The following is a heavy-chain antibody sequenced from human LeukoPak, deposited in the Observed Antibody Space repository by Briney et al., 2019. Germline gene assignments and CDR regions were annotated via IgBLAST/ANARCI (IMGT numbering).Heavy chain of an antibody. CDR2: INHSGST. CDR1: GGSFSGYY. D-gene: IGHD5-12*01. Sequence: SETLSLTCAVYGGSFSGYYWSWIRQPPGKGLEWIGEINHSGSTNYNPSLKSRVTISVDTSKNQFSLKLSSVTAADTAVYYCARGGYVSWFDPWGQGTLVTVSS. J-gene: IGHJ5*02. V-gene: IGHV4-34*01. CDR3: ARGGYVSWFDP.